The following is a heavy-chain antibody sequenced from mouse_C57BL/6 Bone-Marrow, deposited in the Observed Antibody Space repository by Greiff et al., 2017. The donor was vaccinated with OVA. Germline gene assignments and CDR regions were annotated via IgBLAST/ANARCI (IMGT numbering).Heavy chain of an antibody. V-gene: IGHV5-4*01. CDR1: GFTFSSYA. Sequence: EVQGVESGGGLVKPGGSLKLSCAASGFTFSSYAMSWVRQTPEKRLEWVATISDGGSYTYYPDNVKGRFTISRDNAKNNLYLQMSHLKSEDTAMYYCARAPGARDYWGQGTSVTVSS. CDR2: ISDGGSYT. CDR3: ARAPGARDY. J-gene: IGHJ4*01.